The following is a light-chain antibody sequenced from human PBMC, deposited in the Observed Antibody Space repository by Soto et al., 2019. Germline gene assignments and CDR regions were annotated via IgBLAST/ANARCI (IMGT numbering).Light chain of an antibody. V-gene: IGKV2D-29*02. CDR2: EVS. J-gene: IGKJ5*01. CDR3: MQSTQLPPT. Sequence: DVVMTQTPLSLSVAPGQPASISCKSSQSLLHITGETFLFWYLQKPGQSPQLLIYEVSTRVSGVPDRFSGSGSGTDFTLEISRVETDDVGIYYCMQSTQLPPTFGQGPRLEIK. CDR1: QSLLHITGETF.